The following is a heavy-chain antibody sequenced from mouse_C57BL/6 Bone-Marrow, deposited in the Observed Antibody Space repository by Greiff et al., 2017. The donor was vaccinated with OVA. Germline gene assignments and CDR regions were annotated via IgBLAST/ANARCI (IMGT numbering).Heavy chain of an antibody. CDR2: IRLKSDNYAT. D-gene: IGHD2-5*01. CDR1: GFTFSNYW. CDR3: TGGDSNFAMDY. Sequence: EVKVEESGGGLVQPGGSMKLSCVASGFTFSNYWMNWVRQSPEKGLEWVAQIRLKSDNYATHYAESVKGRFTISRDDSKSSVYLQMNNLRAEDTGIYYCTGGDSNFAMDYWGQGTSVTVSS. V-gene: IGHV6-3*01. J-gene: IGHJ4*01.